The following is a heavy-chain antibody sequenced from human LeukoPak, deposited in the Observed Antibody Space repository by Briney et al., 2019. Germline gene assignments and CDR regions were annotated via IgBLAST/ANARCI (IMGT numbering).Heavy chain of an antibody. CDR1: GYTFTDYY. J-gene: IGHJ4*02. CDR2: INPNSGGT. CDR3: ARFRSSGWYSLDY. D-gene: IGHD6-19*01. Sequence: GASVKVSCKASGYTFTDYYMHWVRQAPGQGLEWMGWINPNSGGTNYAQKFQGRVTMTRDTSTNTAYMELSRLTSDDTAVYYCARFRSSGWYSLDYWGQGTLVTVSS. V-gene: IGHV1-2*02.